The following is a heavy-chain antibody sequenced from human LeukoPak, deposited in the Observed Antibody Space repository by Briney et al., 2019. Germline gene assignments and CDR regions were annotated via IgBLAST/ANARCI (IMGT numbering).Heavy chain of an antibody. V-gene: IGHV4-39*01. J-gene: IGHJ4*02. CDR1: GGSIFTTSYY. CDR3: ARRVAVAGRNHFDD. D-gene: IGHD6-19*01. CDR2: IYYSGSA. Sequence: SGTLSLTCTVAGGSIFTTSYYWDWIRQSPGKGLEWIGSIYYSGSAYHSPSLKSRLTVSVDTSKNQFSRRLTSVTAADTAVYYCARRVAVAGRNHFDDWGQGTLVTVSS.